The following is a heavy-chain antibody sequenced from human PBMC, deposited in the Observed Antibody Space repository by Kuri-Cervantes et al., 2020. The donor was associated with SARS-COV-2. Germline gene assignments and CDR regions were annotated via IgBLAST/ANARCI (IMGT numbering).Heavy chain of an antibody. CDR1: GFTFTSHA. Sequence: GGSLRLSCAVSGFTFTSHAMHWVRQAPGKGLQWVAFIRYDGTITSCADSLKGRFTISRDNSKSMLYMQINSLRAEDTAVYYCSKALSRSFLYYYYMDVWGKGTTVTVSS. V-gene: IGHV3-30*02. CDR2: IRYDGTIT. J-gene: IGHJ6*03. CDR3: SKALSRSFLYYYYMDV. D-gene: IGHD3-10*01.